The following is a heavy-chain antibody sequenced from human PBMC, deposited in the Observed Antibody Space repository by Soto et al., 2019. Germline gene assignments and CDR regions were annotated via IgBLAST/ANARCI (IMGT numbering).Heavy chain of an antibody. CDR2: INPHSGDT. CDR3: ARDVYSVEY. D-gene: IGHD2-8*01. Sequence: QVQLVQSGAEVKKPGASVKVSCKASGYSFTGHYVHWVRQAPGQGLEWMGWINPHSGDTHYARKFQGRVTMTRDTSVNTAYLELRWLRSDDTAVYFCARDVYSVEYWGQGTLVTVS. J-gene: IGHJ4*02. CDR1: GYSFTGHY. V-gene: IGHV1-2*02.